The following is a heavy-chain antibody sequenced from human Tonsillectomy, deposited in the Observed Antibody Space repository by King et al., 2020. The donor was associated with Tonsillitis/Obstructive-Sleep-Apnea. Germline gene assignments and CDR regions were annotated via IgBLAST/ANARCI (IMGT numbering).Heavy chain of an antibody. V-gene: IGHV5-51*01. D-gene: IGHD1-7*01. Sequence: VQLVQSGAEVKKPGESLKISCKGSGYSFTSYWIGWVRQMPGKGLEWMGIIYPGDSGTRYSPSFQGQVTISADKSISTAYLQWSSLKASEPAMYYCARTFRLDLLPPPRYYSYYYMDVWGKGTSVTVSS. J-gene: IGHJ6*03. CDR3: ARTFRLDLLPPPRYYSYYYMDV. CDR1: GYSFTSYW. CDR2: IYPGDSGT.